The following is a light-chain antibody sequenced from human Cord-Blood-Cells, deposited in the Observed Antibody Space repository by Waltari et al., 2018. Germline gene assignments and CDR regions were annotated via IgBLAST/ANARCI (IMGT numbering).Light chain of an antibody. V-gene: IGLV2-14*01. CDR1: SSDVGGYTY. J-gene: IGLJ3*02. CDR3: SSYTSSSTWV. CDR2: DVS. Sequence: QSALTQPASVSGSPGQSTTISCTGTSSDVGGYTYVSWYQQHPGKAPKLMIYDVSNRPSGVSNRFSGSKSGNTASLTISGLQAEDEADYYCSSYTSSSTWVFGGGTKLAVL.